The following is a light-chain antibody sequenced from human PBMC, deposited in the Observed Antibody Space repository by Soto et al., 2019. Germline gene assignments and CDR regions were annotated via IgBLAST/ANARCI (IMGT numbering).Light chain of an antibody. CDR3: QQLNSYPFT. V-gene: IGKV1-5*01. CDR2: GAF. CDR1: QSVSTW. Sequence: DIQMTQSPSTLSASVGDRVTITCRPSQSVSTWLAWYQQKPGEAPNLLIYGAFSLQSGVPSRFSGSGSGTEFTLTISSMQTEDSANYYCQQLNSYPFTFGPGTKVDIK. J-gene: IGKJ3*01.